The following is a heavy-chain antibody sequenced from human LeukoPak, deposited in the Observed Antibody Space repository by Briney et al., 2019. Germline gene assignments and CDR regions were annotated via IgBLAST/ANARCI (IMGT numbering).Heavy chain of an antibody. Sequence: GGSLRLSCAASGFTFDDYAMHWVRQAPGKGLEWVSCISWNSGSIGYADSVKGRFTISRDNAKNSLYLQMNSLRAEDTALYYCAKERDGYNLDGFDYWGQGTLVTVSS. J-gene: IGHJ4*02. CDR2: ISWNSGSI. D-gene: IGHD5-24*01. V-gene: IGHV3-9*01. CDR3: AKERDGYNLDGFDY. CDR1: GFTFDDYA.